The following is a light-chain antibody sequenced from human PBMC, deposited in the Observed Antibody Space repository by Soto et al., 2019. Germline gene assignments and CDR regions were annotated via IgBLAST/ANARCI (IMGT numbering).Light chain of an antibody. CDR2: EVS. J-gene: IGLJ2*01. CDR1: SSDVGYNY. Sequence: QSALTQPASVSGSPGQSITISCTGTSSDVGYNYVSWYQQHPGKAPKLMIYEVSNRPSGVSNRFSGSKSGNTASLTISGLQAEDEANYYCCSYAGSSTVVFGGGTKLTVL. V-gene: IGLV2-14*01. CDR3: CSYAGSSTVV.